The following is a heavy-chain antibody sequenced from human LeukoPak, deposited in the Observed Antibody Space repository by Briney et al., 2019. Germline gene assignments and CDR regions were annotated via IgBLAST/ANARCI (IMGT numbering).Heavy chain of an antibody. D-gene: IGHD3-10*01. CDR1: GGSISSYY. CDR3: ARTTYYYGSGSPPTGYYFDY. Sequence: SETLSLTCTVSGGSISSYYWSWIRQPPGKGLEWIGYIYYSGSTNYNPSLKSRVTISVDTSKNQFSLKLSSVTAADTAVYYCARTTYYYGSGSPPTGYYFDYWGQGTLVTVSS. V-gene: IGHV4-59*01. J-gene: IGHJ4*02. CDR2: IYYSGST.